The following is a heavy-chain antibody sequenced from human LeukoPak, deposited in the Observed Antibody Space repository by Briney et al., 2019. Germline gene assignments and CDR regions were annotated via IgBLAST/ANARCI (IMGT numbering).Heavy chain of an antibody. CDR2: ISYDGSNK. Sequence: PGGSLRLSCAASGFTFSSYGMHWVRQAPGKGLEWVAVISYDGSNKYYADSVKGRFTISRDNAKNTLYLQMNSLRAEDTAVYYCARLGLGYCSSTSCYRSPYYYHMDVWGKGTTVTVSS. J-gene: IGHJ6*03. CDR3: ARLGLGYCSSTSCYRSPYYYHMDV. CDR1: GFTFSSYG. D-gene: IGHD2-2*01. V-gene: IGHV3-30*03.